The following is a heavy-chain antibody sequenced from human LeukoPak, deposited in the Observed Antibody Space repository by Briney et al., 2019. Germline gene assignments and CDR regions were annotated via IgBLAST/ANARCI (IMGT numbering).Heavy chain of an antibody. V-gene: IGHV3-74*01. CDR3: ASGRYITIFGVVPWYFDY. CDR2: INSDGSST. CDR1: GFTFSSYW. J-gene: IGHJ4*02. Sequence: GGSLRLSCAASGFTFSSYWMHWVRQAPGKRLVWVSRINSDGSSTSYADSVKGRFTISRDNAKNTLYLQMNSLRAEDTAVYYCASGRYITIFGVVPWYFDYWGQGTLVTVSS. D-gene: IGHD3-3*01.